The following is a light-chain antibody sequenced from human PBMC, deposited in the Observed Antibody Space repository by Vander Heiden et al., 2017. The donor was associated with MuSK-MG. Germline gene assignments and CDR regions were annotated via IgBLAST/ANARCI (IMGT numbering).Light chain of an antibody. CDR3: QQTFSTPRT. CDR2: AAS. V-gene: IGKV1-39*01. J-gene: IGKJ1*01. Sequence: DIQMTQSPSSLSASVGDRVTITCRASQRVSTYLNWYQQKPGKAPKPLIYAASSLQSGVPSRFSGSGSGTDFTLTISGLQFEDSATYYCQQTFSTPRTFGQGTKVEIK. CDR1: QRVSTY.